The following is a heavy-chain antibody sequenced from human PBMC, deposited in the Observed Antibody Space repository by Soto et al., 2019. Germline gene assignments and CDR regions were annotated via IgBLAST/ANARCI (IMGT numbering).Heavy chain of an antibody. CDR3: ARQSGTYY. CDR2: FYDSGSI. CDR1: CGSISSDF. V-gene: IGHV4-59*01. D-gene: IGHD1-26*01. Sequence: PSETLSRTFTVLCGSISSDFWTWIRQPPGKGLEWIGYFYDSGSIEYNPSLKSRVTMSVDTSRNQFSLKSKSVSAEDMAVYFCARQSGTYY. J-gene: IGHJ6*01.